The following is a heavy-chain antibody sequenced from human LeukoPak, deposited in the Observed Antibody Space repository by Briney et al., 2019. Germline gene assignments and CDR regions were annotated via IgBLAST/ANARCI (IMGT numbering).Heavy chain of an antibody. CDR1: GYSISSGYY. CDR2: IYHSGST. D-gene: IGHD2-8*01. J-gene: IGHJ4*02. V-gene: IGHV4-38-2*02. Sequence: SETLSLTCTVSGYSISSGYYWGWIRQPPGKGLEWIGRIYHSGSTYYNPSLKSRVTISVDTSKNQFSLKLSSVTAADTAVYYCARDREDIVLMVYAIGRYFDYWGQGTLVTVSS. CDR3: ARDREDIVLMVYAIGRYFDY.